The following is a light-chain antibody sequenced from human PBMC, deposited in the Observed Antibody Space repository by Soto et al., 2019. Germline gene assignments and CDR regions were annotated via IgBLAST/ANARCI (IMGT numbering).Light chain of an antibody. CDR2: DVS. Sequence: EIVLTQSPATLPLSPGERATLSCRASQSVGNYLGWYQQRPGQAPRLLIYDVSNRATGIPARFSGSGSGTDFTLTISSLESEDFAVYYCQHRSNWPLTFGGGTKVDIK. CDR3: QHRSNWPLT. J-gene: IGKJ4*01. V-gene: IGKV3-11*01. CDR1: QSVGNY.